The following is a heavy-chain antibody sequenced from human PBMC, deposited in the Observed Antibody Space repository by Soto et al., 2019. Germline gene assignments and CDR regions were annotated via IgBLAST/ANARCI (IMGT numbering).Heavy chain of an antibody. D-gene: IGHD3-9*01. CDR3: ARSQYYDILTGYPRLDY. V-gene: IGHV3-30-3*01. CDR2: ISYDGSNK. J-gene: IGHJ4*02. Sequence: QVQLVESGGGVVQPGRSLRLSCAASGFTFSSYAMHWVRQAPGKGLEWVAVISYDGSNKYYADSVKGRFTISRDNSKNTLYLQMNSLSAEDTAVYYCARSQYYDILTGYPRLDYWGQGTLVTVSS. CDR1: GFTFSSYA.